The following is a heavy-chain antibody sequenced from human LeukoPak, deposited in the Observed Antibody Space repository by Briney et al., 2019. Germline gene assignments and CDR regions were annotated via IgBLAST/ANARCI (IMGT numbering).Heavy chain of an antibody. Sequence: SETLSLTCTVSGGSISSGGYYWSWIRQHPGKGLEWIGYIYYSGSTYYNPSLKSRVTMSVDRSQNQFSLILSSVTAADTAVYYCARDRLGGPDYWGQGTLVTVSS. CDR3: ARDRLGGPDY. J-gene: IGHJ4*02. D-gene: IGHD3-16*01. CDR2: IYYSGST. CDR1: GGSISSGGYY. V-gene: IGHV4-31*03.